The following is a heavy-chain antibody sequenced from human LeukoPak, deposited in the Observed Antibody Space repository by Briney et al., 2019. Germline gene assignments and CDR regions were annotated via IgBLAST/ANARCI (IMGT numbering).Heavy chain of an antibody. J-gene: IGHJ4*02. CDR2: ISGSGGST. CDR1: GFTFSSYA. D-gene: IGHD3-22*01. Sequence: GGSLRLSCAASGFTFSSYAMSWVRQAPGKGLEWVSLISGSGGSTYYADSVKGRFTISRENVKSSLSLQMNSLRAGDTAVYSHYYDGSALLYFDYWGQGTLVSVSS. V-gene: IGHV3-23*01. CDR3: YYDGSALLYFDY.